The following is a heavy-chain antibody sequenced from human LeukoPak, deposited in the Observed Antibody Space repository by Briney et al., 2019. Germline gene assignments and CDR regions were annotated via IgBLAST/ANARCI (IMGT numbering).Heavy chain of an antibody. CDR1: GFTFSSYS. J-gene: IGHJ4*02. Sequence: GGSLRLSCAASGFTFSSYSMNWVRQAPGRGLEWVSSIRFTGSYIYYADSVKGRFTISRDDAKNLLSLQMISLRVEDTAVYYCARVGPRRDGYNSDYWGQGTLVTVSS. CDR2: IRFTGSYI. CDR3: ARVGPRRDGYNSDY. D-gene: IGHD5-24*01. V-gene: IGHV3-21*01.